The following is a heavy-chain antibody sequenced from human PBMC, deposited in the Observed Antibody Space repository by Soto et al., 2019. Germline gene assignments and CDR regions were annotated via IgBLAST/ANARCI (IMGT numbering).Heavy chain of an antibody. CDR3: ARAIGYYGMDV. J-gene: IGHJ6*02. V-gene: IGHV3-74*01. D-gene: IGHD3-22*01. CDR1: GFTFSTYS. Sequence: GGSLRLSCAASGFTFSTYSMSWVRQAPGKGLEWVSHINSDGSSTTYADSVKGRFTISRDNAKNTLYLQMNSLRAEDTAVYYCARAIGYYGMDVWGQGTTVTVSS. CDR2: INSDGSST.